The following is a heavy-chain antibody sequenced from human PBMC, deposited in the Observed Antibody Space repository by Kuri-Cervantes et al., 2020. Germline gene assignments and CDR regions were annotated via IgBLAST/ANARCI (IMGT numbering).Heavy chain of an antibody. CDR2: IRYDGSHK. CDR3: ASDVVTAISFDY. CDR1: GFTFSSYG. D-gene: IGHD2-21*02. V-gene: IGHV3-30*02. Sequence: GGSLRLSCAASGFTFSSYGMHWVRQAPGKGLEWVAFIRYDGSHKYYVDSVKGRFTISRDNSKNTLHMQMNSLRTEDTAVYYCASDVVTAISFDYWGQGTLVTVSS. J-gene: IGHJ4*02.